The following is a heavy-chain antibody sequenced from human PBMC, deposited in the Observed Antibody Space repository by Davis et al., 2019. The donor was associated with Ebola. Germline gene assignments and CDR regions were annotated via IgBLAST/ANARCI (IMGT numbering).Heavy chain of an antibody. D-gene: IGHD3-3*01. Sequence: SETLSLTCAVSGGSITRTNWWSWVRQPPGKGLEWIGEISHSGSINYNPSLKSRVTISIDKSRNQISLNLSSVTAADTAVYYCAREGVTIFGVVIINAFDIWGQGTMVTVSS. CDR1: GGSITRTNW. V-gene: IGHV4-4*02. CDR3: AREGVTIFGVVIINAFDI. CDR2: ISHSGSI. J-gene: IGHJ3*02.